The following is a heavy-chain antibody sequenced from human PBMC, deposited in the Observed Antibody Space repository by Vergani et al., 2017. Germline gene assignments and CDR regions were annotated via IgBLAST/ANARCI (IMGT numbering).Heavy chain of an antibody. J-gene: IGHJ5*02. D-gene: IGHD3-10*01. CDR2: IYTSEST. V-gene: IGHV4-4*07. Sequence: QVKLQESGPGLVKPSETLSLTCTVSGASVNSYYWSWIRQPPGKGLEWIGRIYTSESTNYNPSLKSRVTMSVDTSKNQFSLKLNSVTAADTAVYYCGRVADFYGLGSRLLDLWGQGILVTVSS. CDR3: GRVADFYGLGSRLLDL. CDR1: GASVNSYY.